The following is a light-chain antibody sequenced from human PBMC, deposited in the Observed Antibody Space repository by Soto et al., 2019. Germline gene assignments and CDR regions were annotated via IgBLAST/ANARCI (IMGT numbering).Light chain of an antibody. CDR3: QSYDSSLRVVV. CDR2: DNS. J-gene: IGLJ2*01. Sequence: QSVLTQPPSVSGAPGQRVTISCTGSSSNIGAGYDVHWYQQFPGTAPKLLIHDNSNRPSGVPDRFSGSKSGTSASLAITGLQAEDEADYYCQSYDSSLRVVVVGGGTKLTVL. CDR1: SSNIGAGYD. V-gene: IGLV1-40*01.